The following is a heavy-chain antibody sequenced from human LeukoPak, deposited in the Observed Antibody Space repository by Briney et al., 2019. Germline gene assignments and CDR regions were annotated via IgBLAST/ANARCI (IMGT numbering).Heavy chain of an antibody. CDR1: GFSFSNYW. D-gene: IGHD3-22*01. Sequence: GGSLRLSCAASGFSFSNYWMNWVRQAPGKGLEWVAVISYDGSNKYYADSVKGRFTISRDNSKNTLYLQMNSLRAEDTAVYYCRSTMTVVVISAFDIWGQGTMVTVSS. CDR2: ISYDGSNK. CDR3: RSTMTVVVISAFDI. V-gene: IGHV3-30*03. J-gene: IGHJ3*02.